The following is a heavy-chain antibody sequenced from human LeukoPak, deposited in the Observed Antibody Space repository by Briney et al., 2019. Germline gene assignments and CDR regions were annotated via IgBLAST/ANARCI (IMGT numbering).Heavy chain of an antibody. J-gene: IGHJ3*02. Sequence: ASVKVSCKASGGTFISYAISWVRQAPGQGLEWMGGIIPIFGTANYAQKFQGRVTITADESTSTAYMELSSLRSEDTAVYYCARIGIDTAMATDAFDIWGQGTMVTVSS. V-gene: IGHV1-69*13. CDR2: IIPIFGTA. CDR3: ARIGIDTAMATDAFDI. CDR1: GGTFISYA. D-gene: IGHD5-18*01.